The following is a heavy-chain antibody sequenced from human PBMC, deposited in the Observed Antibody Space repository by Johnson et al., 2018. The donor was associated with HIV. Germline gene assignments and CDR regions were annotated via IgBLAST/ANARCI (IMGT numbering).Heavy chain of an antibody. Sequence: QVQLVESGGGVVQPGRSLRLSCVTSGFIFSNYGMHWVRQAPGKGLEWVTLIWYDGSNKYYADSVKGRFTISRDNSKNTLYLQMNSLRAEDTAVYYCARARDWNYGDIWGQGTMVTVSS. CDR2: IWYDGSNK. CDR1: GFIFSNYG. J-gene: IGHJ3*02. CDR3: ARARDWNYGDI. V-gene: IGHV3-33*01. D-gene: IGHD1-7*01.